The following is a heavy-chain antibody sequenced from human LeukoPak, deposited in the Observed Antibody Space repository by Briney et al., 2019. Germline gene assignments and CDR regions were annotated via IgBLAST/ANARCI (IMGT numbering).Heavy chain of an antibody. CDR1: GFTFSSYA. V-gene: IGHV3-23*01. J-gene: IGHJ6*02. CDR2: ISGSGGST. Sequence: GGSLRLSCAASGFTFSSYAMSWVRQAPGKGLEWVSAISGSGGSTYYADSVKGRFTISRDNSENTLYLQMNSLRAEDTAVYYCAKGRAYCSGGSCYYYYGMDVWGRGTTVTVSS. CDR3: AKGRAYCSGGSCYYYYGMDV. D-gene: IGHD2-15*01.